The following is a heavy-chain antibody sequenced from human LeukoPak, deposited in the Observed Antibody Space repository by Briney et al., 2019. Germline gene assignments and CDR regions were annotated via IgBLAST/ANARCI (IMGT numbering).Heavy chain of an antibody. CDR3: ARDLTSGSGNHDFDY. Sequence: GASVKVSCKASGYTFTGFYIHWVRQAPGQGLGWMGWINPNSGDTHYAQKFQGRVTMTGDTSILTAYMELSRLRSDDTAVYYCARDLTSGSGNHDFDYWGQGTLVTVSS. V-gene: IGHV1-2*02. D-gene: IGHD3-10*01. J-gene: IGHJ4*02. CDR2: INPNSGDT. CDR1: GYTFTGFY.